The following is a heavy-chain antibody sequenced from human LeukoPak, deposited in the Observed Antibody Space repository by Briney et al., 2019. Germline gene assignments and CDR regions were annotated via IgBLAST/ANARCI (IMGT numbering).Heavy chain of an antibody. CDR2: IINVGSHI. CDR3: ARDPTQYLRYGYFDY. D-gene: IGHD4-11*01. CDR1: GFTFSSSA. J-gene: IGHJ4*02. V-gene: IGHV3-21*01. Sequence: GGSLRLSCAASGFTFSSSAMNWVRQAPGKGLEWVSSIINVGSHIYYAGSVRGRFTISRDNAKNLLYLQMDSLRAEDTAVYYCARDPTQYLRYGYFDYWGQGTLVTVSS.